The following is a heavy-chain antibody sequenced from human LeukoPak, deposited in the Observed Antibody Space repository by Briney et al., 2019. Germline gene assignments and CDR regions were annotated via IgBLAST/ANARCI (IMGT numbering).Heavy chain of an antibody. V-gene: IGHV4-61*08. J-gene: IGHJ3*02. CDR3: ARIAAAGTRGAFDI. Sequence: SETLSLTCTVSGGSISSGGYYWSWIRQPPGKGLGWHVYIYYSGSTNYNPSLKSRVTISVDTSKNQFSLKLSSVTAADTAVYYCARIAAAGTRGAFDIWGQGTMVTVSS. D-gene: IGHD6-13*01. CDR1: GGSISSGGYY. CDR2: IYYSGST.